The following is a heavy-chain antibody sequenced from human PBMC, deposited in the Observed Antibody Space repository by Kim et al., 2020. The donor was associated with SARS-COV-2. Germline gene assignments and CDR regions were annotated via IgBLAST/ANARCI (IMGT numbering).Heavy chain of an antibody. Sequence: YNPSLKSRVTISVDTSKNQFSLKLSSVTAADTAVYYCASSGVVPAADLDYWGQGTLVTVSS. D-gene: IGHD2-2*01. J-gene: IGHJ4*02. CDR3: ASSGVVPAADLDY. V-gene: IGHV4-4*09.